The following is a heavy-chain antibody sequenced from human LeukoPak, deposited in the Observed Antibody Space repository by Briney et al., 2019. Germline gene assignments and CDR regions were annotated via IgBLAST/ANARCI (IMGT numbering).Heavy chain of an antibody. CDR1: GGSISSYY. V-gene: IGHV4-59*08. J-gene: IGHJ1*01. D-gene: IGHD6-13*01. CDR3: ARQRSSTWSLGY. CDR2: VYYSGST. Sequence: SETLCLTCTVSGGSISSYYWSWIRQPPGKGLEWIGYVYYSGSTNYNPSLKSRVTISVDTSKNQFSLKLSSVSAADTAVYFCARQRSSTWSLGYWGQGTLVSVSS.